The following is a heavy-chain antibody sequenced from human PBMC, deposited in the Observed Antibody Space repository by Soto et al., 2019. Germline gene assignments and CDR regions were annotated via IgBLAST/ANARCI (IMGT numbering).Heavy chain of an antibody. D-gene: IGHD6-13*01. Sequence: QLQLQESGPGLLRPSDTLSLTCTVSGGSISAGSYTGGWIRQPPGKGLEWIGTVSYNGGTYFNPSLKSRVTISVDASNNQFSLKLSSVTAADTAVYYCAKRGHSTSWYGFDPWGQGTLVTVSS. V-gene: IGHV4-39*01. CDR2: VSYNGGT. J-gene: IGHJ5*02. CDR3: AKRGHSTSWYGFDP. CDR1: GGSISAGSYT.